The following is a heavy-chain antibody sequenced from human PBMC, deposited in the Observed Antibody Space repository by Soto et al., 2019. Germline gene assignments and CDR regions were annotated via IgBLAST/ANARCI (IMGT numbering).Heavy chain of an antibody. D-gene: IGHD3-10*01. CDR2: IYPGDSDT. CDR3: ARTPPPFGYGMDV. CDR1: GYSFTSYW. J-gene: IGHJ6*02. V-gene: IGHV5-51*01. Sequence: PGESLKISCKGSGYSFTSYWIGWVRQMPGKGLEWMGIIYPGDSDTRYSPSFQGQVTISADKSISTAYLQWSSLKASDTAMYYCARTPPPFGYGMDVWAQGTTVTVSS.